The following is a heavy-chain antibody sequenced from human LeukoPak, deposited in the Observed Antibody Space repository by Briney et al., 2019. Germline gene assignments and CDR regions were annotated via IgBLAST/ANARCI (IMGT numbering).Heavy chain of an antibody. Sequence: GGSLRLSCAASGFTFSSYSMNWVRQAPGKGLEWVSSISSSSGYIYYADSVKGRFTISRDNAKNSLYLQMNSLRAEDTAVYYCARAPGSNYWGQRTLVTVSS. J-gene: IGHJ4*02. CDR3: ARAPGSNY. CDR1: GFTFSSYS. CDR2: ISSSSGYI. V-gene: IGHV3-21*01.